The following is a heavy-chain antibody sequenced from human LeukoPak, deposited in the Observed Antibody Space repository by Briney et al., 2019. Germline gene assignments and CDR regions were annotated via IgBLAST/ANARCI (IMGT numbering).Heavy chain of an antibody. V-gene: IGHV3-72*01. Sequence: GGSLRLSCAASGFTFSDHFMDWVRQAPGKGLEWVGRIRNKDNSHHTEYAAAVKGRFTISRDDSKNSLSLQMNSLKTEHTDVYYCARDSKPHEIDYWGQGPLVTVSS. D-gene: IGHD2-2*01. CDR3: ARDSKPHEIDY. CDR2: IRNKDNSHHT. CDR1: GFTFSDHF. J-gene: IGHJ4*02.